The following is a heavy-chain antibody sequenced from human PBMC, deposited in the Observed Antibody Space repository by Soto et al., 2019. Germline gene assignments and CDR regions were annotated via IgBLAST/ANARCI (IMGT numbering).Heavy chain of an antibody. V-gene: IGHV3-23*01. CDR1: GFTFNNYA. CDR3: EKGRGGSGSLTPRVDF. J-gene: IGHJ4*02. CDR2: ISGGGDTT. Sequence: EVQLLESGGGLVQPGGSLRLSCAASGFTFNNYAMNWVRQAPGKGLEWVSAISGGGDTTSYADSVKGRFTVSRDGSKNTLYLQMSSLRAEDTAIYYCEKGRGGSGSLTPRVDFWGQGTLVTVSS. D-gene: IGHD3-10*01.